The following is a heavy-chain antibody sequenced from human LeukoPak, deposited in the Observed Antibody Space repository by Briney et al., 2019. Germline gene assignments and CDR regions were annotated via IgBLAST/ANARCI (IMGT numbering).Heavy chain of an antibody. CDR1: GGSISSGGYS. D-gene: IGHD4-11*01. CDR3: ASYSSDYPHFDY. CDR2: IYHSGST. V-gene: IGHV4-30-2*01. Sequence: SETLSLTCAVSGGSISSGGYSWSWIRQPPGKGLEWIVYIYHSGSTYYNPSLKSRVTISVDRSKNQFSLKLSSVTAADTAVYYCASYSSDYPHFDYWGQGTLVTVSS. J-gene: IGHJ4*02.